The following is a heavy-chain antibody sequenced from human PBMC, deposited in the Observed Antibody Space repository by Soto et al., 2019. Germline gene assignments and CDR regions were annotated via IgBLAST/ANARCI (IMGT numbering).Heavy chain of an antibody. J-gene: IGHJ4*02. CDR3: AREISLSAGGYFDY. CDR1: GFTFNTYN. CDR2: ISSSSYTI. D-gene: IGHD3-10*01. Sequence: GGSLRLSCTASGFTFNTYNMNWVRQAPGKGLEWVSYISSSSYTIKYADSVEGRFTVSRDNGKKSLYLQMNSLRDEDTAVYFCAREISLSAGGYFDYWGQGTLVTVSS. V-gene: IGHV3-48*02.